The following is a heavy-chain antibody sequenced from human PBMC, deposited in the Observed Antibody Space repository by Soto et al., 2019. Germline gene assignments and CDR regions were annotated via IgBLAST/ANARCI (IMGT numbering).Heavy chain of an antibody. V-gene: IGHV4-31*02. CDR1: GGSISSGGYY. Sequence: NPSETLSLTCTVSGGSISSGGYYWSWIRQHPGKGLEWIGYIYYSGSTYYNPSLKSRVTISVDTSKNQFSLKLSSVTAADTAVYYCARANVDTAMVRYWGQGTLVTVSS. J-gene: IGHJ4*02. D-gene: IGHD5-18*01. CDR2: IYYSGST. CDR3: ARANVDTAMVRY.